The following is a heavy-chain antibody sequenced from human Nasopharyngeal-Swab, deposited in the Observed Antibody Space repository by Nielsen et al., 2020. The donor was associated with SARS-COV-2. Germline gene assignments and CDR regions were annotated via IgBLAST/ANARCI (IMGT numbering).Heavy chain of an antibody. D-gene: IGHD6-19*01. J-gene: IGHJ6*02. CDR2: ISWNSGSI. V-gene: IGHV3-9*01. CDR3: AKEKGGGSGWRTGYYYYGMDV. Sequence: SLKISCAASGFTFDDYAMHWVRQAPGKGLEWVSGISWNSGSIGYADSVKGRFTISRDNAKNSLYLQMNSLRAEDTALYYCAKEKGGGSGWRTGYYYYGMDVWGQGTTVTVSS. CDR1: GFTFDDYA.